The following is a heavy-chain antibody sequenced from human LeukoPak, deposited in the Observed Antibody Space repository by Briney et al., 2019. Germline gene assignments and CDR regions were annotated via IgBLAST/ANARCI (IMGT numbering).Heavy chain of an antibody. D-gene: IGHD4-17*01. V-gene: IGHV3-30-3*01. Sequence: PGGSLRLSCAASGFTFSSYAMHWVRQAPGKGLEWVAVISYDGSNKYYADSVKGRFTISRDNAKNSLYLQMNSLRAEDTAVYYCARDRPGILYGDADSGYYYYGMDVWGQGTTVTVSS. CDR1: GFTFSSYA. CDR2: ISYDGSNK. J-gene: IGHJ6*02. CDR3: ARDRPGILYGDADSGYYYYGMDV.